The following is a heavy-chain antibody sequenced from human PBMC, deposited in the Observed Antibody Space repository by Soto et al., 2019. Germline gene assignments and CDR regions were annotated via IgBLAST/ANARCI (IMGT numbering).Heavy chain of an antibody. CDR3: ARVRIAGALPFGY. Sequence: TLSLTCAVSGGSLSSGRYYWSWIRQRPGKGLEGLGYIYYSGSTSYNPSLESRLDLSIDAPKSQLSLHLRSVTAADTAVYFCARVRIAGALPFGYWGEGALVTVSS. CDR2: IYYSGST. D-gene: IGHD1-26*01. J-gene: IGHJ4*02. V-gene: IGHV4-31*11. CDR1: GGSLSSGRYY.